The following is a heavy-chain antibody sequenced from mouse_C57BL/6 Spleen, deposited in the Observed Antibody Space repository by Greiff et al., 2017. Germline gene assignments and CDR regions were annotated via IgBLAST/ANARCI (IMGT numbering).Heavy chain of an antibody. V-gene: IGHV1-52*01. J-gene: IGHJ2*01. D-gene: IGHD2-1*01. Sequence: QVQLQQPGAELVRPGSSVKLSCKASGYTFTSYWMHWVQQRPIQGLEWIGNIDPSDSETHYNQKFKDKATLTVDKSSSTAYMQLSSLTSKDSAVYCCARLEGNYVGYFDYWGQGTTLTVSS. CDR2: IDPSDSET. CDR3: ARLEGNYVGYFDY. CDR1: GYTFTSYW.